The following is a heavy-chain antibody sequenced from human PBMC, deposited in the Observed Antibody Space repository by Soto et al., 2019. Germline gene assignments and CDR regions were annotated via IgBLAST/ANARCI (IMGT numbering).Heavy chain of an antibody. CDR2: ISSSSSYI. Sequence: GGSLRLSCAASGFTFSSYSMNWVRQAPGKGLEWVSSISSSSSYIYYADSVKGRFTISRDNAKNSLYLQMNSLRDEDTAVYYCAREVGAIGYYYYYGMDVWGQGTTVTVSS. V-gene: IGHV3-21*01. CDR3: AREVGAIGYYYYYGMDV. CDR1: GFTFSSYS. D-gene: IGHD1-26*01. J-gene: IGHJ6*02.